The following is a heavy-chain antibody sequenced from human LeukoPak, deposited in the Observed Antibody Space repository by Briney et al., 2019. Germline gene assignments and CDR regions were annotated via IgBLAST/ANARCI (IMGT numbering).Heavy chain of an antibody. CDR3: ARDKQVGASLFDS. Sequence: GGSLTLSCAASGFTFSGYWMSWVRQVPGKGLEWVANTKQDGSEKYYVDSVKGRFTISRDNAENSLYLQMNSLRAEDTAVYYCARDKQVGASLFDSWGQGTLVTVSS. D-gene: IGHD1-26*01. J-gene: IGHJ4*02. V-gene: IGHV3-7*01. CDR1: GFTFSGYW. CDR2: TKQDGSEK.